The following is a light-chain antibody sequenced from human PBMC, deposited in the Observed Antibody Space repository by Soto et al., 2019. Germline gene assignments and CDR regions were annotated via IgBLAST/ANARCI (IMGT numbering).Light chain of an antibody. CDR2: DAS. J-gene: IGKJ2*01. CDR3: QQYDNLPPYT. CDR1: QDISNY. Sequence: DIQMTQSPSSLAASVGDRGNITYQASQDISNYLNWYQQKPGKAPKLLIYDASNLATGVPSRFSGSGSRKDFTITISSLQPEDIATYYCQQYDNLPPYTFGQGTKLEIK. V-gene: IGKV1-33*01.